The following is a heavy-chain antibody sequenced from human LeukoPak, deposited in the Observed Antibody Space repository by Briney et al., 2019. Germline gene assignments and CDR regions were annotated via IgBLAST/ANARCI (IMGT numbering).Heavy chain of an antibody. CDR2: IYYSGST. CDR3: ARAIYYYDSSGHFDY. D-gene: IGHD3-22*01. V-gene: IGHV4-59*01. Sequence: SETLSLTCTVSGGSISSYYWSWIRQPPGKGLEWIGYIYYSGSTNYNPSLKSRVTISVDPSKNQFSLKLSSVTAADTAVYYCARAIYYYDSSGHFDYWGQGTLVTVSS. J-gene: IGHJ4*02. CDR1: GGSISSYY.